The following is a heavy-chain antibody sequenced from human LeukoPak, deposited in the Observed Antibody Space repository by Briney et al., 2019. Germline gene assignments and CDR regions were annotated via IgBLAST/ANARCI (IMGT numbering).Heavy chain of an antibody. D-gene: IGHD6-19*01. CDR2: ISSSSSYI. J-gene: IGHJ6*04. CDR3: ARHPRAYSSGWYDYYYYGMDV. CDR1: GFTFSSYS. V-gene: IGHV3-21*01. Sequence: PGGSLRLSCAASGFTFSSYSMHWVRQAPGKGLEWVSSISSSSSYIYYADSVKGRFTISRDNAKNSLYLQMNSLRADDTAVYYCARHPRAYSSGWYDYYYYGMDVWGKGTTVTVSS.